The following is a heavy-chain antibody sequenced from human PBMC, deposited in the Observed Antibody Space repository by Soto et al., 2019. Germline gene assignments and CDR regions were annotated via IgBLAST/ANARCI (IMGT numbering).Heavy chain of an antibody. Sequence: GGSLRLSCAASGFTFSSYAMSWVRQAPGKGLEWISAISGSANNAYYPDSVKGRFAVSRDNSKNTLYLQMDGLRVDDTAVYYCARAGSYRFDYWGLGTLVTVSS. CDR1: GFTFSSYA. V-gene: IGHV3-23*01. CDR2: ISGSANNA. D-gene: IGHD3-10*01. J-gene: IGHJ4*02. CDR3: ARAGSYRFDY.